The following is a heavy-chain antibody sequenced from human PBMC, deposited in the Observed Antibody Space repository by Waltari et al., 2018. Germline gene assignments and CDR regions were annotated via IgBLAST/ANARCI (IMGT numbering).Heavy chain of an antibody. Sequence: EVQLVESGGDLVQPGGSLRLSCAASGLTFSDNSMQWVRQAPGTGPEWIAYISISGETTFYADSVRGRFTISRDNAKSSVYLQMSSLRAEDTAVYYCRLLLVGATEEGYFDSWGQGTLVTVSS. CDR1: GLTFSDNS. J-gene: IGHJ4*02. D-gene: IGHD1-26*01. V-gene: IGHV3-48*04. CDR3: RLLLVGATEEGYFDS. CDR2: ISISGETT.